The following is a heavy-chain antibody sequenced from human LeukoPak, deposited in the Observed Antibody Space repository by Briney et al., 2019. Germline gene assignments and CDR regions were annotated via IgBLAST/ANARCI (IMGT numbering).Heavy chain of an antibody. CDR2: VFTRGTT. CDR3: ARSSLAVYFDY. Sequence: PSGTLSLTCTVSGGSISSGSYYWNWIRQPAGKRLEWLGHVFTRGTTNYNASLEGRLTISLDTARNQFSLYLSSVTAADTAMYFCARSSLAVYFDYWGQGTLVTASS. CDR1: GGSISSGSYY. J-gene: IGHJ4*02. D-gene: IGHD6-19*01. V-gene: IGHV4-61*09.